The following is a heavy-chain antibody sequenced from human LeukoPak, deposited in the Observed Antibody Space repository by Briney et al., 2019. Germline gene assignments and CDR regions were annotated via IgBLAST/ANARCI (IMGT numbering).Heavy chain of an antibody. CDR1: GGSISSYY. Sequence: SETLSLTCTVSGGSISSYYWSWIRQPPGRGLEWIGYIYYSVSTNYNPSLKSRVTISVDTSKNQFSLKLSSVTAADTAVYYCARHYGTLWYYYYMDVWGKGTTVTVSS. V-gene: IGHV4-59*01. CDR3: ARHYGTLWYYYYMDV. CDR2: IYYSVST. D-gene: IGHD3-10*01. J-gene: IGHJ6*03.